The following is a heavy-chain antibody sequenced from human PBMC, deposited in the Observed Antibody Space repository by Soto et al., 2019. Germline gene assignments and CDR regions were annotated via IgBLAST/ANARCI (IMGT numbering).Heavy chain of an antibody. CDR1: GLTFTSYS. CDR3: ARDRGYTYGFDY. Sequence: EVQLVESGGGLVQPGGSLRLSCAASGLTFTSYSMNWVRQAPGKGLEWVSFISSSSSTIYYADSVKGRFTISRDNAKNSLYLLMNSLRDEDTAVYYWARDRGYTYGFDYWGQGTLVTVSS. J-gene: IGHJ4*02. V-gene: IGHV3-48*02. D-gene: IGHD5-18*01. CDR2: ISSSSSTI.